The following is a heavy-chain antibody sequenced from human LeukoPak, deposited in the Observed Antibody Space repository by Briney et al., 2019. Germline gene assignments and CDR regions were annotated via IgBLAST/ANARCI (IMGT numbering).Heavy chain of an antibody. CDR2: ISGSDGST. CDR3: AKGIAGSRSSSSPDY. Sequence: GGSLRLSCAASGFTFSNYAMSWVRQAPGKGLEWVSAISGSDGSTNFADSVRGRFTISRDNSKNTLYLQIDSPRAEDTAIYYCAKGIAGSRSSSSPDYWGQGTLATVSS. J-gene: IGHJ4*02. CDR1: GFTFSNYA. V-gene: IGHV3-23*01. D-gene: IGHD2-2*01.